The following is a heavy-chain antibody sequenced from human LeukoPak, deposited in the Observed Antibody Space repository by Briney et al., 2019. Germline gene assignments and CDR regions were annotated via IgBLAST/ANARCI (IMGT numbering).Heavy chain of an antibody. CDR3: AKVIREVDMSYDY. J-gene: IGHJ4*02. CDR1: GFTFNNYA. D-gene: IGHD5-24*01. V-gene: IGHV3-23*01. CDR2: IHYSGGST. Sequence: GGSLRLSCAASGFTFNNYAMSWVRQAPGKGLEWVSSIHYSGGSTYYADSVKGRFSISRDNSKNTLYLQMNSLRAEDTAVYYCAKVIREVDMSYDYWGQGALVTVSS.